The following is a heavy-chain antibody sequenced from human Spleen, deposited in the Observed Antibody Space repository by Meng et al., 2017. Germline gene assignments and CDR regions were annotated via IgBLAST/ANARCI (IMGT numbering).Heavy chain of an antibody. CDR1: GYTFTGYY. Sequence: ASVKVSCKASGYTFTGYYMHWVRQAPGQGLEWMGWINPNSGGTNYAQKFQGRVTMNRDTSISTAYMELGRLRSDDTAVYYCARDGWFGVNWFDPWGQGTLVTVSS. V-gene: IGHV1-2*02. D-gene: IGHD3-10*01. CDR2: INPNSGGT. J-gene: IGHJ5*02. CDR3: ARDGWFGVNWFDP.